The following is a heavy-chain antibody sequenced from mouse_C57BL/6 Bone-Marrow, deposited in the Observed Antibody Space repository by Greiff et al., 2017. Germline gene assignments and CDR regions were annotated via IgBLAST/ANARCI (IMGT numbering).Heavy chain of an antibody. CDR3: ARDTSTDYFDY. CDR1: GFTFSSYA. CDR2: ISDGGSYT. J-gene: IGHJ2*01. V-gene: IGHV5-4*01. Sequence: EVKLVESGGGLVKPGGSLKLSCAASGFTFSSYAMSWVRQTPEKRLEWVATISDGGSYTYYPDNVKGRFTISRDNAKNNLYLQMSHLKSEDTAMYYCARDTSTDYFDYWGQGTTLAVSS. D-gene: IGHD1-1*01.